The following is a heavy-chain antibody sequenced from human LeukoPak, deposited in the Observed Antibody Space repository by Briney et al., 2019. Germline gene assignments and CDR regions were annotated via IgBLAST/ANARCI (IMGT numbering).Heavy chain of an antibody. D-gene: IGHD3-10*01. CDR2: INHSGST. CDR3: ARGYYGSGSHCCHMDV. CDR1: GVSFSGYY. J-gene: IGHJ6*03. V-gene: IGHV4-34*01. Sequence: SETLSLTCAVYGVSFSGYYWSWLRQPPGKGLEWIGEINHSGSTNYNSSLKSRVTISVDTSKNQFSLKLSSVTAADTAVYYCARGYYGSGSHCCHMDVWGKGTTITVS.